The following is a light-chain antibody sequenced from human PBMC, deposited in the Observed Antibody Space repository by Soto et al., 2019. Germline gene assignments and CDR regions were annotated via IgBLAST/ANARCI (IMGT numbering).Light chain of an antibody. CDR3: QQYNKWPLA. Sequence: ELVMTQSPAPLSVSPGERATLSCRASQSVSTYLAWYQQKPGQAPRLLIHGASTRATGIPARFSGTGSGTEFTLTISSLQSEELAVYYGQQYNKWPLAFGQGTKVDIK. V-gene: IGKV3-15*01. J-gene: IGKJ1*01. CDR1: QSVSTY. CDR2: GAS.